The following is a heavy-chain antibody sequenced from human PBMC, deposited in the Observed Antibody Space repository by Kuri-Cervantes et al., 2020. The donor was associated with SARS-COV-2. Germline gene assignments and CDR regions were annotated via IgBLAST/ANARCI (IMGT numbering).Heavy chain of an antibody. V-gene: IGHV3-21*01. CDR2: ISSSSSYI. CDR1: GFSFSSYA. Sequence: ETLSLTCAASGFSFSSYAMNWVRQAPGKGLEWVSSISSSSSYIYYADSVKGRFTISRDNAKNSLYLQMNSLRAEDTAVYYYARVHSYGPQDYYYYGMDVWGQGTTVTVSS. D-gene: IGHD5-18*01. J-gene: IGHJ6*02. CDR3: ARVHSYGPQDYYYYGMDV.